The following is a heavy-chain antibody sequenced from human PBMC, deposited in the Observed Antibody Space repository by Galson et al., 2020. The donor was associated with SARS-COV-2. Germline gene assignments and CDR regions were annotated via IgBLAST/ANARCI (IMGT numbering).Heavy chain of an antibody. Sequence: GGSLRLSCAASGIVFNDAWMNWVRQAPGKGLEYVGHIRSEADGGTAAYAAAVRGRFTISREDSKNTVYLQMDSLKTEDTAVYFCTATRHVPRFFDYWGQGTLVTVSS. V-gene: IGHV3-15*07. CDR1: GIVFNDAW. J-gene: IGHJ4*02. CDR2: IRSEADGGTA. D-gene: IGHD2-2*01. CDR3: TATRHVPRFFDY.